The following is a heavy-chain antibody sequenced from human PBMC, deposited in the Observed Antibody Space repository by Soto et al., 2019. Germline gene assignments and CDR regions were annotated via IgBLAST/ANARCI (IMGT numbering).Heavy chain of an antibody. CDR3: ARGISYDFWSGYYTHWFDP. Sequence: ASVKVSCKASGYTFTGYYMHWVRQAPGQGLEWMGWINPNSGGTNYAQKFQGWVTMTRDTSISTAYMELSRLRSDDTAVYYCARGISYDFWSGYYTHWFDPWGQGTLVTVSS. D-gene: IGHD3-3*01. CDR2: INPNSGGT. V-gene: IGHV1-2*04. CDR1: GYTFTGYY. J-gene: IGHJ5*02.